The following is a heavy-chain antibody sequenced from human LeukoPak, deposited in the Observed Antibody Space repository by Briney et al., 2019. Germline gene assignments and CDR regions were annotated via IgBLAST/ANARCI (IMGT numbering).Heavy chain of an antibody. CDR1: GDTASSNRAA. D-gene: IGHD2-15*01. Sequence: SQTLSLTCAISGDTASSNRAAWNWIRQPPSRGLEWLGRTYYRSKWNNDYAVSVKSRITINPDTSKNQFSLQLNSVTPEDTAVYYCARDFCSGGSCYWRFDYWGQGTLVTVSS. V-gene: IGHV6-1*01. CDR3: ARDFCSGGSCYWRFDY. J-gene: IGHJ4*02. CDR2: TYYRSKWNN.